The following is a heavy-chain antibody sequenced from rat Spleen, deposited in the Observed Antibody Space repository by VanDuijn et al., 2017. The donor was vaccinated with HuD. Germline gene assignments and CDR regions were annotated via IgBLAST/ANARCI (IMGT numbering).Heavy chain of an antibody. V-gene: IGHV2-45*01. CDR1: GFTFRNYD. CDR3: ARLPGPN. D-gene: IGHD1-4*01. J-gene: IGHJ2*01. Sequence: VQLVESGGGLVQPGRSLKLSCAASGFTFRNYDMAWVRQPPGKGLEWMGAIWSGGSTDYNSVLKSRLSISRDTSKSQVFLKMSSLQTEDTATYYCARLPGPNWGQGVMVTVSS. CDR2: IWSGGST.